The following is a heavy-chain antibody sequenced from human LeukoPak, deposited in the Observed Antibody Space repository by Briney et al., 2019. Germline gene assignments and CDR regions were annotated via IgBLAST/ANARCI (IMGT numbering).Heavy chain of an antibody. Sequence: GASVKVSCKASGYTFTSYDINWVRQATRQGLEWMGWMNPNSGNTGYAQKFQGRVTMTRNTSISTAYMELSSLRSEDTAVYYCARDPQRRLQFRSSRLPKLSYGMDVWGQGTTVTVSS. D-gene: IGHD5-24*01. CDR3: ARDPQRRLQFRSSRLPKLSYGMDV. CDR2: MNPNSGNT. V-gene: IGHV1-8*01. J-gene: IGHJ6*02. CDR1: GYTFTSYD.